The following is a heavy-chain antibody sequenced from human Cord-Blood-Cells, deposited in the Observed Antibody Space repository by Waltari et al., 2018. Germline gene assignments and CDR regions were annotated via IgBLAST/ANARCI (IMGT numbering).Heavy chain of an antibody. CDR2: IYYSGST. D-gene: IGHD2-2*01. J-gene: IGHJ5*02. CDR1: GGSIRSSSYY. V-gene: IGHV4-39*01. CDR3: ATRPYCSSTSCYDDWFDP. Sequence: QLQLQESGPGLVKPSATLSLTCTVSGGSIRSSSYYWGWIRQPPGKGLEWIGSIYYSGSTYYNPSLKSRVTISVDTSKNQFSLKLSSVTAADTAVYYCATRPYCSSTSCYDDWFDPWGQGTLVTVSS.